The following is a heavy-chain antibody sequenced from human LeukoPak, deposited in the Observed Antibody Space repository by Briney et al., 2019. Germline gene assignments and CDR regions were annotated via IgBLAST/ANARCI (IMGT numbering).Heavy chain of an antibody. CDR2: ITGSGGDA. V-gene: IGHV3-23*01. J-gene: IGHJ4*02. CDR1: GFTFGNYA. D-gene: IGHD2-15*01. Sequence: GGSLRLSCGASGFTFGNYAMNWVRQAPGKGLEWVSSITGSGGDAYYADSVKGRFTISRDNSKNTLGLQMNSLRAEDTAVYYCAKGLKVCSGSSCYYFFDFWGQGALITVSS. CDR3: AKGLKVCSGSSCYYFFDF.